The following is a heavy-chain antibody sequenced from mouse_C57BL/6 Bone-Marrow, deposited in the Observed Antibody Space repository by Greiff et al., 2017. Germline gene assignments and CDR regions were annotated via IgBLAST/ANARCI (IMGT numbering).Heavy chain of an antibody. Sequence: QVQLQQPGAELVRPGTSVQLSCKASGYTFTSYWMHWVKQRPGQGLEWIGVIDPSDSYTNYNQKFKGKATLTVDTSSSTAYMQLSSLPSEDSAVYYCARRIRAYWGQGTLVTVSA. CDR2: IDPSDSYT. V-gene: IGHV1-59*01. CDR3: ARRIRAY. CDR1: GYTFTSYW. D-gene: IGHD2-4*01. J-gene: IGHJ3*01.